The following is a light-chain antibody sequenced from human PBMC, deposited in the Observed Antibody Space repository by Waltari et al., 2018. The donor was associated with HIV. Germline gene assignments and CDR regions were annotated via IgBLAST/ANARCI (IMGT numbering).Light chain of an antibody. V-gene: IGKV3-11*01. Sequence: EIVLTQSPGTLSLSPGERATLSCRASQSVSRYLAWYQQKPGQAPRLLIYDASNRATGIPARCSGSGSGTDFTLTISSLEPEDFAVYYCQQRSDWPPITFGQGTRLEIK. CDR2: DAS. CDR3: QQRSDWPPIT. J-gene: IGKJ5*01. CDR1: QSVSRY.